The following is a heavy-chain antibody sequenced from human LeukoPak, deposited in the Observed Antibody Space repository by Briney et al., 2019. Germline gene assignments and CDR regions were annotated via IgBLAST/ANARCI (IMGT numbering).Heavy chain of an antibody. CDR1: GGSFSGYY. CDR3: ARVPYYYGSGSYYPYYYYYYMDV. D-gene: IGHD3-10*01. CDR2: INHSGST. J-gene: IGHJ6*03. V-gene: IGHV4-34*01. Sequence: PSETLSLTCAVYGGSFSGYYWSWIRQPPGKGLEWIGEINHSGSTNYNPSLKSRVTISVDTSKNQFSLKLSPVTAADTAVYYCARVPYYYGSGSYYPYYYYYYMDVWGKGTTVTVSS.